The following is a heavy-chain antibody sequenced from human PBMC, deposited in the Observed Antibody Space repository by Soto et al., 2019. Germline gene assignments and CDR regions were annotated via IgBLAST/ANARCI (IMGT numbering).Heavy chain of an antibody. CDR1: GGTFSSYT. CDR3: ARDGVAATPYFDY. J-gene: IGHJ4*02. CDR2: IIPILGIA. Sequence: QVQLVQSGAEVKKPGSSVKVSCKASGGTFSSYTISWVRQAPGQGLEWMGRIIPILGIANYAQKFQGRVTITADKSTSTAYMELSSLRSEDTAVYYCARDGVAATPYFDYWGQGTLVTVSS. V-gene: IGHV1-69*08. D-gene: IGHD2-15*01.